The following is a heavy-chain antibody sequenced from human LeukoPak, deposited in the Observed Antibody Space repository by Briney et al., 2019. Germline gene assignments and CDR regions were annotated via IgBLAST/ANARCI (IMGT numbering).Heavy chain of an antibody. Sequence: SETLSLTCTVSGGSISSSSYYWGWIRKPPGKGLEWIGSIYYRGSTYYNPSLKSRVTISVDTSKNQFSLKLSSVTAADTAVYYCAREGTAVAGGYYYYYYMDVWGKGTTVTVSS. D-gene: IGHD6-19*01. CDR3: AREGTAVAGGYYYYYYMDV. CDR1: GGSISSSSYY. V-gene: IGHV4-39*07. CDR2: IYYRGST. J-gene: IGHJ6*03.